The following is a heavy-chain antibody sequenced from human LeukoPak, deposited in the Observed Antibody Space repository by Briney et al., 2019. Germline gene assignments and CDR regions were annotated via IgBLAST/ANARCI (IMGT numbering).Heavy chain of an antibody. J-gene: IGHJ4*02. D-gene: IGHD6-19*01. CDR2: IYHSGST. CDR3: AREIPVAGAASLDY. Sequence: SETLSLTCAVSGDSINSNTWWHWVRQPPGKGLECIGEIYHSGSTYYNPSLKSRVTMSVDKSKNHFSLMLNSVTAADTAVYYCAREIPVAGAASLDYWGQGTLVTVSS. V-gene: IGHV4-4*02. CDR1: GDSINSNTW.